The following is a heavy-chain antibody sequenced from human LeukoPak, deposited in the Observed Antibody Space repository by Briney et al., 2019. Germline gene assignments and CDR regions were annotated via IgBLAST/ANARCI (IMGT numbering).Heavy chain of an antibody. CDR1: GYTFTNYG. V-gene: IGHV1-18*01. Sequence: ASVKVSCKASGYTFTNYGISWVRQAPGQGLEWVGRISPYNGKTYYAQKFQGRVTVTTDTSTSTAYMELRSLRSDDTALYYCARRNYHFDFWGQGTLVTVSS. CDR3: ARRNYHFDF. D-gene: IGHD1-7*01. J-gene: IGHJ4*02. CDR2: ISPYNGKT.